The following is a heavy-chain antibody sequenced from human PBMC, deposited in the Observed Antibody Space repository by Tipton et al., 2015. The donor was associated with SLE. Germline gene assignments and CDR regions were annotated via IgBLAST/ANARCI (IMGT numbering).Heavy chain of an antibody. CDR1: GFTFSSYA. D-gene: IGHD2-15*01. CDR2: ISGSGGST. CDR3: AKARLALVGVFRYYYGMGL. V-gene: IGHV3-23*01. Sequence: SLRLSCAASGFTFSSYAMSWVRQAPGKGLEWVSSISGSGGSTYYADSVKGRFTISRDNSRNTLYLQMNSLRAEDTAVYHCAKARLALVGVFRYYYGMGLWGQGTTVTVSS. J-gene: IGHJ6*02.